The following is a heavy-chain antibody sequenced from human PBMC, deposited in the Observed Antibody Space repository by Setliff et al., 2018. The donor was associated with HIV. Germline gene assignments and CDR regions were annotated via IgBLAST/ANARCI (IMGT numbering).Heavy chain of an antibody. D-gene: IGHD2-2*01. Sequence: PSETLSLTCTASYATLSTADYYWTWIRQPPGKGLEWIGFVSYTGTTRYSASLRSRISISIDASKNKFPLQLSSVTAADTAVYYCARQSTTSRDFDSWGQGTLVTVSS. V-gene: IGHV4-30-4*01. CDR2: VSYTGTT. J-gene: IGHJ4*02. CDR3: ARQSTTSRDFDS. CDR1: YATLSTADYY.